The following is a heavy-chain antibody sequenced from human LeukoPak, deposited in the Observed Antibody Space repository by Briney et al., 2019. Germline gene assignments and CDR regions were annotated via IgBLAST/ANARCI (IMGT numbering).Heavy chain of an antibody. CDR2: ISYDGSNK. V-gene: IGHV3-30*18. CDR1: GFTFSSYG. J-gene: IGHJ4*02. Sequence: AGRSLRLSCAASGFTFSSYGMHWVRQAPGKGLEWVAVISYDGSNKYYADSVKGRFTISRDKSKNTLYLQMNSLRAEDTAVYYCAKEGHGSSLDYWGQGTLVTVSS. CDR3: AKEGHGSSLDY. D-gene: IGHD6-13*01.